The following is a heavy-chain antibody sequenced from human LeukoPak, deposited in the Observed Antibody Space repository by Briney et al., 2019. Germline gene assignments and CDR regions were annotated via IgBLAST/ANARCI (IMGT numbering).Heavy chain of an antibody. Sequence: PSETLSLTCTVSGGSISGSSYYWGWIRQPPGKGLEWIGSIYYSGSTYYNPSLKSRVTVSVDTSKNQFSLKLSSVTAADTAVYYCATWGATTRQYYFDYWGQGTLGTVSS. J-gene: IGHJ4*02. D-gene: IGHD1-26*01. CDR2: IYYSGST. CDR1: GGSISGSSYY. CDR3: ATWGATTRQYYFDY. V-gene: IGHV4-39*07.